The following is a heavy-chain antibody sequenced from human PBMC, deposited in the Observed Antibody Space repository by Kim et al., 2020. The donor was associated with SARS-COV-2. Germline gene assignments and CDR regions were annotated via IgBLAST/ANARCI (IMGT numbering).Heavy chain of an antibody. CDR3: ARGGAIQGNLMDV. Sequence: GGSLRLSCAASGFTFSSHAVHWVRQAPGKGLVWVSGIKNDGSITNYADSVKGRFTISRDNAKNTLYLQMNSLRAEDTAVYYCARGGAIQGNLMDVWGQGTTVTVSS. V-gene: IGHV3-74*01. J-gene: IGHJ6*02. CDR2: IKNDGSIT. CDR1: GFTFSSHA. D-gene: IGHD5-18*01.